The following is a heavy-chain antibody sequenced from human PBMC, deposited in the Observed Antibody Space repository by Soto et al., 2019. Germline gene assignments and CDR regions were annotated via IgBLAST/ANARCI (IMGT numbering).Heavy chain of an antibody. CDR2: ISGSGGST. CDR1: GFTFSSYA. Sequence: GSLRLSCAASGFTFSSYAMSWVRQAPGKGLEWVSAISGSGGSTYYADSVKGRFTISRDNSKNTLYLQMNSLRAEDTAVYYCAKGYRDGYNFHYFDYWGQGTLVTVSS. D-gene: IGHD5-12*01. J-gene: IGHJ4*02. V-gene: IGHV3-23*01. CDR3: AKGYRDGYNFHYFDY.